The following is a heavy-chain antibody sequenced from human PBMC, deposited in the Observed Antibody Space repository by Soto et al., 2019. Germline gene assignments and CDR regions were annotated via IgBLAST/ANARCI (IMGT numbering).Heavy chain of an antibody. CDR3: AKEYEYSSGWERMDY. D-gene: IGHD6-19*01. Sequence: GASVKVSCKASGGTFSSYAISWVRQAPGQGLEWMGGIIPIFGTADYAQKFQGRVTITADESTSTAYMELSSLRSEDTAVYYCAKEYEYSSGWERMDYWGQGTLVTVSS. V-gene: IGHV1-69*13. CDR2: IIPIFGTA. CDR1: GGTFSSYA. J-gene: IGHJ4*02.